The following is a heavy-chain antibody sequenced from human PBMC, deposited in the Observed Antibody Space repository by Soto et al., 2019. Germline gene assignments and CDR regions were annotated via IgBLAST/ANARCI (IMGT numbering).Heavy chain of an antibody. V-gene: IGHV3-30*18. D-gene: IGHD4-4*01. CDR2: ISYDGSNK. J-gene: IGHJ5*02. Sequence: PGGSLRLSCAASGFTFSSYGMHWVRQAPGKGLEWVAVISYDGSNKYYADSVKGRFTISRDNSKNTLYLQMNSLRAEDTAVYYCAKDRFDSNYLNWFAPWGQGTLVTVSS. CDR1: GFTFSSYG. CDR3: AKDRFDSNYLNWFAP.